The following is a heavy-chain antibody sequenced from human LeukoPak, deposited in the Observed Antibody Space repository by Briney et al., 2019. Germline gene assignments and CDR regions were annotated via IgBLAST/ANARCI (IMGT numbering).Heavy chain of an antibody. CDR1: GGTFSNYA. CDR2: INPNSGGT. CDR3: ARASGYSGYDTFDY. J-gene: IGHJ4*02. Sequence: ASVKVSCKASGGTFSNYAISWVRQAPGQGLEWMGWINPNSGGTNYAQKFQGRVTMTRDTSISTAYMELSRLRSDDTAVYYCARASGYSGYDTFDYWGQGTLVTVSS. D-gene: IGHD5-12*01. V-gene: IGHV1-2*02.